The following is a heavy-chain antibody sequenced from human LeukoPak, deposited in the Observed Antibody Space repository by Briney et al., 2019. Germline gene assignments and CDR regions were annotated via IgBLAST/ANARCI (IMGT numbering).Heavy chain of an antibody. CDR2: ISSSSSYI. CDR3: ARPNLYSTSLDAFDI. D-gene: IGHD2-8*01. J-gene: IGHJ3*02. Sequence: AGGSLGLSCAASGFTFSSYSMNWVRQAPGEGLEWVLSISSSSSYIYYADSVKGRFTISRDNAKNSLYLQVNSLRAEDTAVYYCARPNLYSTSLDAFDIWGQGTMVTVFS. V-gene: IGHV3-21*01. CDR1: GFTFSSYS.